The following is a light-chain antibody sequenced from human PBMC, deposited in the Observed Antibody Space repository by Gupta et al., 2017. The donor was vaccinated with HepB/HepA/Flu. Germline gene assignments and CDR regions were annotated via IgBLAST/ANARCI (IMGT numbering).Light chain of an antibody. Sequence: DVVMTQSPLSLPVTLGQPASISCRSSQSLADRDGNTYLNWFQQRPGQAPRRLIYKSSNRDYGVPDRFSGSGSGTDFTLKISSVEAEDVGVYYCKQGKHCLFTFGHGTKVDIK. J-gene: IGKJ3*01. CDR2: KSS. CDR3: KQGKHCLFT. V-gene: IGKV2-30*01. CDR1: QSLADRDGNTY.